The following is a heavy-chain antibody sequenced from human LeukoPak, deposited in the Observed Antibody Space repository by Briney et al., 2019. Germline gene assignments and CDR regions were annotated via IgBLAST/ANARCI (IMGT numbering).Heavy chain of an antibody. J-gene: IGHJ4*02. Sequence: GGALRLSCEASGFTLSSNYMNWVRQAPGEGLERVSVIFSGGSTYYADTVKGRFIISRDNSRNTLYLQMNSLRAEDTAVYYCARGSEAATIFYWGQGTLVTVSS. CDR1: GFTLSSNY. D-gene: IGHD3-3*01. CDR3: ARGSEAATIFY. CDR2: IFSGGST. V-gene: IGHV3-53*01.